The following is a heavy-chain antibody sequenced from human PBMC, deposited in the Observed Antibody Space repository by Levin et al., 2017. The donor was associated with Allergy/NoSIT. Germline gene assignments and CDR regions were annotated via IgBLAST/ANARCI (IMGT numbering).Heavy chain of an antibody. J-gene: IGHJ6*02. CDR1: GYTFTSYD. V-gene: IGHV1-8*01. CDR3: ARENAGIAVAGPMTYYGMDV. Sequence: ASVKVSCKASGYTFTSYDINWVRQATGQGLEWMGWMNPNSGNTGYAQKFQGRVTMTRNTSISTAYMELSSLRSEDTAVYYCARENAGIAVAGPMTYYGMDVWGQGTTVTVSS. D-gene: IGHD6-19*01. CDR2: MNPNSGNT.